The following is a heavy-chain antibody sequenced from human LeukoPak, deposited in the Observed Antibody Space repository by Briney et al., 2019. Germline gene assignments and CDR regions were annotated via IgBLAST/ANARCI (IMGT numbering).Heavy chain of an antibody. V-gene: IGHV3-23*01. CDR3: ARDKEATTAYFDY. Sequence: GGSLRLSCAASGFTFSSYGMSWVRQAPGKGLEWVSAISGSGGSTYYADAVKGRFTISRDNSKNTLYLQMNTLGAEDTAIYYCARDKEATTAYFDYWGQGTLVTVSS. J-gene: IGHJ4*02. CDR1: GFTFSSYG. CDR2: ISGSGGST. D-gene: IGHD5-24*01.